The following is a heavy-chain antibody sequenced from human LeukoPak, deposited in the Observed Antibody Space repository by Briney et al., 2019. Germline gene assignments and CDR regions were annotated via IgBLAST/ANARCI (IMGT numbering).Heavy chain of an antibody. Sequence: GRSLRLSCAAAGFTFDDYAMRWVRHAPGKGLEWVSGISWNSGSIGYADSVKGRFTISRDNAKNSLYLQMNSLRDEDTALYYCATLYYDSSGFGSLDYWGQGTLVTVSS. D-gene: IGHD3-22*01. V-gene: IGHV3-9*01. J-gene: IGHJ4*02. CDR1: GFTFDDYA. CDR2: ISWNSGSI. CDR3: ATLYYDSSGFGSLDY.